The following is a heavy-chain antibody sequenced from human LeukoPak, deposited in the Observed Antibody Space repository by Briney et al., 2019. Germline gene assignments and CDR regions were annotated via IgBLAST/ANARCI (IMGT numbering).Heavy chain of an antibody. CDR3: ARGRSTGYSSSWYTPPDDY. D-gene: IGHD6-13*01. CDR1: GGSFSGYY. CDR2: INHSGST. J-gene: IGHJ4*02. V-gene: IGHV4-34*01. Sequence: SETLSLTCAVYGGSFSGYYWSWIRQPPGKGLEWIGEINHSGSTNYNPSLKSRVTISVDTSKNQFSLKLSSVTAADTAVYYCARGRSTGYSSSWYTPPDDYWGQGTLVTVSS.